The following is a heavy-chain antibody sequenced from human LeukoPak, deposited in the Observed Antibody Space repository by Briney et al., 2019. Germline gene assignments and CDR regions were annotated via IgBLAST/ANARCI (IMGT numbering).Heavy chain of an antibody. D-gene: IGHD6-19*01. CDR3: AKGEQWLVLYFQH. CDR2: ISGSGGGT. Sequence: GGSLRLSCAVSGFTFSSYAVSWVRQAPGKGLEWVAAISGSGGGTDYADSVKGRFTISRDNSKNTLYLQMNSLRAEDTAVYYCAKGEQWLVLYFQHWGQGTLVTVSS. V-gene: IGHV3-23*01. CDR1: GFTFSSYA. J-gene: IGHJ1*01.